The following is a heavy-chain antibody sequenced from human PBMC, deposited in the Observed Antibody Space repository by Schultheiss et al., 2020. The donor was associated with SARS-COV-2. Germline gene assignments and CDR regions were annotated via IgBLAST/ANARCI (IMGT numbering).Heavy chain of an antibody. J-gene: IGHJ5*02. CDR1: GFTFSSYG. CDR3: ASGGDRYNWFDP. CDR2: ISGSGGST. Sequence: SCAASGFTFSSYGMHWVRQAPGKGLEWVSAISGSGGSTYYADSVKGRFTISRDNSKNTLYLQMNSLRAEDTAVYYCASGGDRYNWFDPWGQGTLVTVSS. V-gene: IGHV3-NL1*01. D-gene: IGHD2-21*01.